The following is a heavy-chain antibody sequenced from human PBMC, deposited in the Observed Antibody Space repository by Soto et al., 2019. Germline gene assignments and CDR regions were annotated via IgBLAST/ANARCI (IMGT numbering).Heavy chain of an antibody. V-gene: IGHV4-59*08. CDR2: IYYTGST. J-gene: IGHJ4*02. CDR3: ARYPRLDY. CDR1: GGPISGYC. Sequence: SETLSLTCTVSGGPISGYCWSWIRQPPGKRLEWIGYIYYTGSTNYNPSLRSRVTISIDTSKNQFSLKLSSVTAADTAVYYCARYPRLDYWGQGTLVTVSS.